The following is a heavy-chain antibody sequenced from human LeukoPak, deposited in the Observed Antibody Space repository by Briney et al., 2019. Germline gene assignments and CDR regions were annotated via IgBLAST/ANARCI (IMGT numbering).Heavy chain of an antibody. CDR1: GFTFSTYG. V-gene: IGHV3-23*01. CDR3: ARGGILTGYPSSGKTYYYYYMDV. J-gene: IGHJ6*03. D-gene: IGHD3-9*01. Sequence: GGTLRLSCAASGFTFSTYGMSWVRQAPGKGLEWVSAIGGSGGGTYYADSVKGRFTISRDNSKNTLYLQMNSLRAEDTAVYYCARGGILTGYPSSGKTYYYYYMDVWGKGTTVTISS. CDR2: IGGSGGGT.